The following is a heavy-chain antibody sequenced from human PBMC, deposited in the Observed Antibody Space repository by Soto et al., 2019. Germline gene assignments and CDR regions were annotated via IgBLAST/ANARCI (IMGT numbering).Heavy chain of an antibody. CDR2: ISAYNGNT. J-gene: IGHJ4*02. CDR1: GYTFTSYG. Sequence: QVQLVQSGAEVKKPGASVKVSCKASGYTFTSYGISWVRQAPGQGLEWMGWISAYNGNTNYAQKLQGRVTMTTDTSTSTAYMELRRLRSDDTAVYYCARTYYYDSSGYYEFDYWGQGTLVTVSS. CDR3: ARTYYYDSSGYYEFDY. V-gene: IGHV1-18*01. D-gene: IGHD3-22*01.